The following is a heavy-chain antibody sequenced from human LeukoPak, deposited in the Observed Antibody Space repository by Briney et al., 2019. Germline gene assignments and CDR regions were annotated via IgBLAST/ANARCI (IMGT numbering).Heavy chain of an antibody. D-gene: IGHD3-3*01. V-gene: IGHV3-7*03. CDR1: GFTFSSYW. CDR2: IKQDGSEK. Sequence: GGSLRLSCAASGFTFSSYWMNWARQAPGKGLEWVANIKQDGSEKYYVDSVRGRFTISRDNAKNSLYLQMNSLRAEDTAVYYCAREAYYDFWSGYYLPHFDYWGQGTLVTVSS. J-gene: IGHJ4*02. CDR3: AREAYYDFWSGYYLPHFDY.